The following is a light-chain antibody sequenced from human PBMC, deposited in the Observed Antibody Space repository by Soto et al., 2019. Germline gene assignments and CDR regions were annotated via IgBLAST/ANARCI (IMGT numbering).Light chain of an antibody. V-gene: IGKV1-17*01. CDR3: LQHNSYPWT. Sequence: DIQMTQSPSSLSASVGDRVTITCRASQAIRNSLGWYQQKPGKAPTRLIYATSSLERGVPPRFSGSGSATEFTLTINSLQPEDFATYYCLQHNSYPWTFGQGTKVEIK. CDR1: QAIRNS. CDR2: ATS. J-gene: IGKJ1*01.